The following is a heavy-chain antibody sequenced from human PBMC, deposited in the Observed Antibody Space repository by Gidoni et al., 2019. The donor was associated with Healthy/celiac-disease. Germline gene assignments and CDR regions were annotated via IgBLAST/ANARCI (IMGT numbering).Heavy chain of an antibody. CDR1: GGSFSGYY. J-gene: IGHJ5*02. D-gene: IGHD3-3*01. V-gene: IGHV4-34*01. CDR2: INHSGST. Sequence: QVQLQQWGAGLLKPSETLSLTCAVYGGSFSGYYWSWIRQPPGKGLEWIWEINHSGSTNYNPSLKRRVTISVDTSKNQFSLKLSSVTAADTAVYYCARGNTYDFWSGKSGNWFDPWGQGTLVTVSS. CDR3: ARGNTYDFWSGKSGNWFDP.